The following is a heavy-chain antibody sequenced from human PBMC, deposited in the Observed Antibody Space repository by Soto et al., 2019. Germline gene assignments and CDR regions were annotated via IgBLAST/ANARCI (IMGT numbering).Heavy chain of an antibody. D-gene: IGHD6-19*01. CDR2: ISSSGSTI. CDR3: ASSKIAVAGTTI. CDR1: GFTLSDYY. J-gene: IGHJ3*02. Sequence: PGGSLRLSCAASGFTLSDYYMSWIRQAPGKGLEWVSYISSSGSTIYYADSVKGRFTISRDNAKNSLYLQMNSLRAEDTAVYYCASSKIAVAGTTIWGQGTMVTVSS. V-gene: IGHV3-11*01.